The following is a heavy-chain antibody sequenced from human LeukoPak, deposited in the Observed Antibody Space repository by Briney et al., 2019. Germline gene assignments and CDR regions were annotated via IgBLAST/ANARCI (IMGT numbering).Heavy chain of an antibody. J-gene: IGHJ4*02. V-gene: IGHV3-23*01. CDR1: GFTFSSYA. CDR2: ISDSGDYT. CDR3: AKDTSIGKYCTNGVCSPFDY. D-gene: IGHD2-8*01. Sequence: PGGSLRLSCAVSGFTFSSYARGWVRQAPGQGLEWVSVISDSGDYTSYADSVRGRFTISRDNSRNTLYLQMISLRPENTAVYYCAKDTSIGKYCTNGVCSPFDYWGQGTLVTVSS.